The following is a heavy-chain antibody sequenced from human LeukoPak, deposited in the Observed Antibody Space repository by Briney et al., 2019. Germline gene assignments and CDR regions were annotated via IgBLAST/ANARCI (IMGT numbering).Heavy chain of an antibody. J-gene: IGHJ4*02. CDR2: INSDGSST. V-gene: IGHV3-74*01. CDR1: GFTFSSYW. CDR3: ASRPPSRDVYNSGDY. Sequence: PGGSLRLSCAASGFTFSSYWMHWVRQAPGKGLVWVSRINSDGSSTSYADSVKGRFTISRDNAKNTLYLQMNSLRAEDTAVYYCASRPPSRDVYNSGDYWGPGTLVTVSS. D-gene: IGHD5-24*01.